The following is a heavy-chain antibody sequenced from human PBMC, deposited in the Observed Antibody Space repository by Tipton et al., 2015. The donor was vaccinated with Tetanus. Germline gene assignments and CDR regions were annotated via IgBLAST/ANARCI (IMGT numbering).Heavy chain of an antibody. D-gene: IGHD1-26*01. CDR2: IWYDGSNK. Sequence: SGFTFSSYGMHWVRQAPGKGLEWVAVIWYDGSNKYYADSVKGRFTISRDNSKNTLYLQMNSLRAEDTAVYYCARDSPIVGASFCSYWGQGTLVTVSS. V-gene: IGHV3-33*01. CDR3: ARDSPIVGASFCSY. CDR1: GFTFSSYG. J-gene: IGHJ4*02.